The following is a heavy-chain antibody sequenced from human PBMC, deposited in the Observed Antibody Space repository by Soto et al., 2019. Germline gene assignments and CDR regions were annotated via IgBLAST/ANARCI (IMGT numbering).Heavy chain of an antibody. D-gene: IGHD3-3*01. CDR1: GYSFTSYW. V-gene: IGHV5-10-1*01. J-gene: IGHJ6*02. CDR2: IDPSDSYT. CDR3: ATTLITTYGMDV. Sequence: GESLKISCKGSGYSFTSYWISWVRQMPGKGLEWMGRIDPSDSYTNYSPSFQGHVTISADKSISTAYLQWSSLKASDTAMYYCATTLITTYGMDVWGQGTTVTVSS.